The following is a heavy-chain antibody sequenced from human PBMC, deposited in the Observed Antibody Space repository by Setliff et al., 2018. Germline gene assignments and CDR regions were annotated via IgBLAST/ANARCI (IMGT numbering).Heavy chain of an antibody. CDR2: INHSGST. Sequence: SETLSLTCAVSGYSISSGYYWSWIRQPPGKGLEWIGEINHSGSTNYNPSLKSRVTISVDTSKNQFSLKLSSVTAADTAVYYCARVYGGYFQWGHGTLVTVSS. CDR1: GYSISSGYY. CDR3: ARVYGGYFQ. V-gene: IGHV4-38-2*01. D-gene: IGHD2-21*02. J-gene: IGHJ1*01.